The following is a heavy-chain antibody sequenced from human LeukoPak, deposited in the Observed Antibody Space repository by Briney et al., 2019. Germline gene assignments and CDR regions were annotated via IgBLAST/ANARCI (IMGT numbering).Heavy chain of an antibody. CDR1: GFTFSDYY. J-gene: IGHJ4*02. CDR3: ARQTGSGLFILP. Sequence: GGSLRLSCTASGFTFSDYYMNWIRQAPGKGLEWVSYTSNSGSTKSYADSVEGRFTISRDNAKNSLYLQMNSLRAEDTAVYYCARQTGSGLFILPGGQGTLVTVSS. CDR2: TSNSGSTK. D-gene: IGHD3/OR15-3a*01. V-gene: IGHV3-11*01.